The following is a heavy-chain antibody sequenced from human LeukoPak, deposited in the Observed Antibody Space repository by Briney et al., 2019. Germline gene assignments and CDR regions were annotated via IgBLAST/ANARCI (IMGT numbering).Heavy chain of an antibody. J-gene: IGHJ6*02. V-gene: IGHV4-59*01. CDR1: GGSISSYY. Sequence: PSGTLSLTCTVSGGSISSYYWSWIRQPPGKGLEWIGYIYYSGSTNYNPSLKSRVTISVDTSKNQFSLKLSSVTAADTAVYYCARVPYDILTGYYWRYYYGMDVWGQGTTVTVSS. CDR2: IYYSGST. CDR3: ARVPYDILTGYYWRYYYGMDV. D-gene: IGHD3-9*01.